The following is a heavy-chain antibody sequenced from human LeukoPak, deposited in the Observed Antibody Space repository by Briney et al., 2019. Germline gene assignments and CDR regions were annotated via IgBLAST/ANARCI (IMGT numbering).Heavy chain of an antibody. J-gene: IGHJ1*01. CDR3: ARSNSELSSGRVVGYFQH. CDR1: GYTFTSYD. D-gene: IGHD6-19*01. Sequence: GASVKVSCKASGYTFTSYDINWVRQATGQGLEWMGGIIPIFGTANYAQKFQGRVTITTDESTSTAYMELSSLRSEDTAVYYCARSNSELSSGRVVGYFQHWGQGTLVTVSS. CDR2: IIPIFGTA. V-gene: IGHV1-69*05.